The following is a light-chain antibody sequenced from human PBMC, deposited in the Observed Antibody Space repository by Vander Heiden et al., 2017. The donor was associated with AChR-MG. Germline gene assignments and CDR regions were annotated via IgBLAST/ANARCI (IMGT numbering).Light chain of an antibody. V-gene: IGKV3-15*01. CDR1: QSVSNN. CDR2: RAS. CDR3: QQYHHWPS. J-gene: IGKJ1*01. Sequence: EIVMTQPPDILSVSPGERATPSCRASQSVSNNVAWYQQKPGQAPRLLIYRASTRATDIPPRFSGSGSETEFTLTISSLQSEDFAAYYCQQYHHWPSFGQGTKVEIK.